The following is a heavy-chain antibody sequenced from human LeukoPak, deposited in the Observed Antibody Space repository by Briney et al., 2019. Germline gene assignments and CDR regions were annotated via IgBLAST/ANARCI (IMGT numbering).Heavy chain of an antibody. J-gene: IGHJ4*02. CDR2: IRSKIHGGTP. CDR3: TRDQTPYY. V-gene: IGHV3-49*02. Sequence: WIRQPPGKGLEWVGFIRSKIHGGTPEYAASVKGRFTISRDDSKGVAYLQMNSLKTEDTAVYYCTRDQTPYYWGQGTLVTVSS.